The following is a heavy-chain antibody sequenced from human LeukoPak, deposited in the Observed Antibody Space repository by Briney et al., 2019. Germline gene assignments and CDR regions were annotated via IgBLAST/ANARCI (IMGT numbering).Heavy chain of an antibody. CDR3: ARDSGSYFSYWFDP. D-gene: IGHD1-26*01. J-gene: IGHJ5*02. CDR2: IYTSGST. CDR1: GGSISSVSCY. V-gene: IGHV4-61*02. Sequence: SETLSLTCTVSGGSISSVSCYWSWTRQPAGKGLEWIGRIYTSGSTNYNPSLKSRVTISVDTSKNQFSLKLSSVTAADTAVYYCARDSGSYFSYWFDPWGQGTLVTVSS.